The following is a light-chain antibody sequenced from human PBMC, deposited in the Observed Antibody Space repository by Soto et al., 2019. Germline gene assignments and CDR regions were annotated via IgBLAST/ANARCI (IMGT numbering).Light chain of an antibody. J-gene: IGLJ3*02. CDR3: AAWDDSLNVWL. V-gene: IGLV1-44*01. Sequence: QSVLTQPPSASGTPGQRVTISCSGSSSNIGGNTVNWYQQFSGTAPKLLIYSSDQRPSRVPDRFSGSQSGTSASLAISGLQSEDEADYFCAAWDDSLNVWLFGGGTKLTV. CDR1: SSNIGGNT. CDR2: SSD.